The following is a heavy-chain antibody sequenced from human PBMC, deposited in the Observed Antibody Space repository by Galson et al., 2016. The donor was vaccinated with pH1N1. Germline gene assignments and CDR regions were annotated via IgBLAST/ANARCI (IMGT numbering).Heavy chain of an antibody. CDR2: ILYDGTNE. D-gene: IGHD5-12*01. CDR3: ARDSEYSGHEGFH. CDR1: GFTFTSYA. V-gene: IGHV3-30*04. Sequence: LRLSCAASGFTFTSYAMHWVRQAPGKGLEWVAVILYDGTNEYYANSVKGRFTISRDKTQSTVYLQMNSLRTEDTAVYYCARDSEYSGHEGFHWAQGTLVIVSS. J-gene: IGHJ4*02.